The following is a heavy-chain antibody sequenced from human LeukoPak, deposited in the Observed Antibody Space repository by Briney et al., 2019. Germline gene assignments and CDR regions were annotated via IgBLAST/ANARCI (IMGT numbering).Heavy chain of an antibody. CDR3: AELGITMIGGV. CDR1: GLTYSSYE. CDR2: ISSSCSTI. J-gene: IGHJ6*04. Sequence: GGSVRLSLASSGLTYSSYEMNWVRQAPGKGLEGVSYISSSCSTIYYADSLKDRFTIPRDNAKNSLYLQVNSLRAEDTAVYYCAELGITMIGGVWGKGNTVTIFS. D-gene: IGHD3-10*02. V-gene: IGHV3-48*03.